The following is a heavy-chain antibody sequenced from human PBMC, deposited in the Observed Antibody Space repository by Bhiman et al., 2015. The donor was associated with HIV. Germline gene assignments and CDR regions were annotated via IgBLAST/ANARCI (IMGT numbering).Heavy chain of an antibody. CDR1: GFSFNTYA. Sequence: VQLVESGGGVVQPGGSLRLSCAASGFSFNTYAMHWVRQAPGKGLEWVGRIKRKIDGGTTDYAAPVKGRFTISRDDSKNTLYLQMNSLKTEDTAVYYCTTDLAAVGSGAFDIWGQGTMVTVSS. D-gene: IGHD6-13*01. CDR2: IKRKIDGGTT. CDR3: TTDLAAVGSGAFDI. V-gene: IGHV3-15*01. J-gene: IGHJ3*02.